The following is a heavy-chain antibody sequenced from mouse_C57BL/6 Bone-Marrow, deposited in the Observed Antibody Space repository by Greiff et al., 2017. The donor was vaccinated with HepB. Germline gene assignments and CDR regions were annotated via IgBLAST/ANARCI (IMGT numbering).Heavy chain of an antibody. J-gene: IGHJ4*01. CDR3: ARVVTTRDYYAMDY. D-gene: IGHD2-2*01. V-gene: IGHV14-2*01. CDR1: GFNIKDYY. Sequence: VHVKQSGAELVKPGASVKLSCTASGFNIKDYYMHWVKQRTEQGLEWIGRIDPEDGETKYAPKFQGKATITADTSSNTAYLQRSSLTSEDTAVYYCARVVTTRDYYAMDYWGQGTSVTVSS. CDR2: IDPEDGET.